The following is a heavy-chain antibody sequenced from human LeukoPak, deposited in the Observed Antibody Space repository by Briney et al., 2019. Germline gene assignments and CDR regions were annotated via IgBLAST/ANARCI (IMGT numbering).Heavy chain of an antibody. V-gene: IGHV3-7*01. CDR1: GFTFSDYW. J-gene: IGHJ4*02. Sequence: GGSLRLSCAASGFTFSDYWVSWVRQAPGKGLEWVANIKKDGSEKYYVDSVKGRFTISRDNTKNSLYLQMNSLRAEDTAVYYCASHKYWGQGTLVTVSS. CDR2: IKKDGSEK. CDR3: ASHKY.